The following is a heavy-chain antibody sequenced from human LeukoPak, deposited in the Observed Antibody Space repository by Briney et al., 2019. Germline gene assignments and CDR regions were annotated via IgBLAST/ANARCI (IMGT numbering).Heavy chain of an antibody. CDR1: GFTFSSYG. V-gene: IGHV3-30*02. Sequence: PGGSLRLSCAASGFTFSSYGMHWVRQAPGKGLEGVAFIRYDGSNKYYADSVKGRFTISRDNSKNTLYLQMNSLRAEDTAVYYCAKEDRQAGWFDPWGQGTLVTVSS. CDR3: AKEDRQAGWFDP. J-gene: IGHJ5*02. CDR2: IRYDGSNK. D-gene: IGHD3-16*02.